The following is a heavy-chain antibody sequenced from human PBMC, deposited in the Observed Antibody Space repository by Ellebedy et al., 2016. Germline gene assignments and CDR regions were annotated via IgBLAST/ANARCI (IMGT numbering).Heavy chain of an antibody. CDR1: GYSFTSYW. CDR2: IYPGDSDT. V-gene: IGHV5-51*01. Sequence: GESLKISCKGSGYSFTSYWLGWVRQMPGKGLEWMGIIYPGDSDTRYSPSFQGQVTISADKSISTAYLQWSSLKASDSAMYYCTRQRTYYDSGAYSLFYFDSWGQGTLVTVSS. CDR3: TRQRTYYDSGAYSLFYFDS. J-gene: IGHJ4*02. D-gene: IGHD3-22*01.